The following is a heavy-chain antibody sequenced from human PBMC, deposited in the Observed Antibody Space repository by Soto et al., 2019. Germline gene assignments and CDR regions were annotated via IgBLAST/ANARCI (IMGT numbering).Heavy chain of an antibody. V-gene: IGHV3-48*03. CDR1: GLTFSSYE. CDR3: ARDGRIRRPDWYFDL. CDR2: ISRSGSTI. D-gene: IGHD2-15*01. Sequence: EVQLVESGGGLVQPGGSLRRSCAASGLTFSSYEMNWVRQAPGKGLEWVSYISRSGSTIYYADSVQGRVTISRDNAKNSLSLQMNSLRAEDTAVYYCARDGRIRRPDWYFDLWGRGTLVTVSS. J-gene: IGHJ2*01.